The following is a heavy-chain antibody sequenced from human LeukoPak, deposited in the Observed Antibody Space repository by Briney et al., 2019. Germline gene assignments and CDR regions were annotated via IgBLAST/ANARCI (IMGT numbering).Heavy chain of an antibody. V-gene: IGHV3-48*03. CDR3: ARGYSGYDNGQVDY. CDR1: GFTLSSYE. D-gene: IGHD5-12*01. CDR2: ISTSGSTI. Sequence: PGGSLRLSCAASGFTLSSYEMNWVRQAPGKGLEWVSYISTSGSTIYYADSVKGRFTISRDNAKNSLYLQMSSLRAEDTAVYYCARGYSGYDNGQVDYWGQGTLVTVSS. J-gene: IGHJ4*02.